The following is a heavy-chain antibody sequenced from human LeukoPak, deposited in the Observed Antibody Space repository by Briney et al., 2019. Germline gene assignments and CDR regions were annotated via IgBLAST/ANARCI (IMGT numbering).Heavy chain of an antibody. D-gene: IGHD3-22*01. J-gene: IGHJ4*02. CDR3: AKDLGYYYDSDIYHGLFDY. Sequence: DPGGSLRLSCAASGFTFNNYAMSWVRQAPGKGLEWVSAISSSGGRTYYADSVKGRFTISRDNSKNTLYLQVNSLRAEDTAVYYCAKDLGYYYDSDIYHGLFDYWGQGTLVTVSS. V-gene: IGHV3-23*01. CDR1: GFTFNNYA. CDR2: ISSSGGRT.